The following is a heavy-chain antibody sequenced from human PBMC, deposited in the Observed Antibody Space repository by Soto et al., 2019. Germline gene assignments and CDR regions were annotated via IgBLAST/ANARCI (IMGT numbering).Heavy chain of an antibody. CDR2: IHHSGTT. CDR1: GGSISSTFW. CDR3: ASAARLFNWFDP. V-gene: IGHV4-4*02. J-gene: IGHJ5*02. Sequence: SETLSLTCAVSGGSISSTFWWTWVRQPPGKGLEWIGEIHHSGTTNYNPSLKSRVTISLDKSKNQFSLILSSVTAADTAVYYCASAARLFNWFDPWGRGTLVTVSS.